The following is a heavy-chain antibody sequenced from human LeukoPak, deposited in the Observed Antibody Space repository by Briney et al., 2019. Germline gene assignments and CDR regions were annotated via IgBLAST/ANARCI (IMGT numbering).Heavy chain of an antibody. CDR1: GFTFSSYS. Sequence: GGSLRLSCAASGFTFSSYSTNWVRQAPGKGLEWVSYISSSSSNVYYADSVKGRFTISRDNAKNSLYLQMNSLRAEDTAVYYCARDMRYSGYAIDYWGQGTLVTVSS. J-gene: IGHJ4*02. CDR3: ARDMRYSGYAIDY. CDR2: ISSSSSNV. V-gene: IGHV3-48*01. D-gene: IGHD5-12*01.